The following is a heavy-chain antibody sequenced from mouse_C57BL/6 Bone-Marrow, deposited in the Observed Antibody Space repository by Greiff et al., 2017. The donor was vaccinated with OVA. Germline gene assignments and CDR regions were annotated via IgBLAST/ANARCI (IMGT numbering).Heavy chain of an antibody. V-gene: IGHV5-16*01. CDR1: GFTFSDYY. CDR2: INSDGSST. Sequence: EVQGVEPEGGLVQPGSSMKLSCTASGFTFSDYYMAWVRQVPEKGLEWVANINSDGSSTYYLDSLKSRFIISRDNATNILYLQRSSLKSEDTATYYCGAEGPEDWCFYWGEGATLAVAS. D-gene: IGHD1-1*02. CDR3: GAEGPEDWCFY. J-gene: IGHJ2*01.